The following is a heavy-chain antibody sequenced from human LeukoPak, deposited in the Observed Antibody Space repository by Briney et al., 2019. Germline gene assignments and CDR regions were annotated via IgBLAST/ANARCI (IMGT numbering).Heavy chain of an antibody. CDR2: IIPIFGTA. CDR3: ARAGPIVVVPAAMLRSGYFDY. CDR1: GGTFSSYA. D-gene: IGHD2-2*01. V-gene: IGHV1-69*13. J-gene: IGHJ4*02. Sequence: GASVHVSCQASGGTFSSYAISWVGQAPGQGLEWMGGIIPIFGTANYAQKFQGRVTITPGESTSTAYMELSSLRSEDTAVYYCARAGPIVVVPAAMLRSGYFDYWGQGTLVTVSS.